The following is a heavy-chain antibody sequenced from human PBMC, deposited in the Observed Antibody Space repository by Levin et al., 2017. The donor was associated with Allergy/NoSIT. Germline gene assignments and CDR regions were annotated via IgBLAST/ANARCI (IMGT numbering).Heavy chain of an antibody. V-gene: IGHV3-9*01. J-gene: IGHJ4*02. CDR2: ISWNSGSI. D-gene: IGHD6-6*01. CDR3: AKADRYSTSSYYFDF. CDR1: GFTFDDYA. Sequence: SLKISCAASGFTFDDYAMHWVRQAPGKGLQWVSGISWNSGSIGYADSVKGRFTISRDSAKNSLYLQMNSLRPEDTALYYCAKADRYSTSSYYFDFWGQGTLVTVSS.